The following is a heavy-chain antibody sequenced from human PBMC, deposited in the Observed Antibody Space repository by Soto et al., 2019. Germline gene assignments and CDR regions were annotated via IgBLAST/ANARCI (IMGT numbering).Heavy chain of an antibody. CDR2: ISESGSGT. V-gene: IGHV3-23*01. CDR3: VKDWAMGGPQHL. Sequence: VQLLESGGGLVQPGGSLRLSCAASGFTFRNYAMSWVRQTPGKGLEWVSGISESGSGTYYSNSARGRFAVSRDNSKGTLYLQMNGLEVGDTAIYYCVKDWAMGGPQHLWGQGTLVTVSS. J-gene: IGHJ5*02. CDR1: GFTFRNYA. D-gene: IGHD2-8*01.